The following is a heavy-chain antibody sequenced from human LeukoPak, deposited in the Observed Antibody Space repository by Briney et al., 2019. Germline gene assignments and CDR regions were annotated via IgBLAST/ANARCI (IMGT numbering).Heavy chain of an antibody. CDR1: GFTFHHYA. CDR3: TRRRIATAGDFDC. Sequence: AGTLTLSCAASGFTFHHYAMTWLRQASGKGLEWVSHISDDGVTTRYADSVKGRFTISRDNSKNTLYLQMSSLRAEDTALSYCTRRRIATAGDFDCWGQGTLVTVSS. J-gene: IGHJ4*02. CDR2: ISDDGVTT. V-gene: IGHV3-23*01. D-gene: IGHD6-13*01.